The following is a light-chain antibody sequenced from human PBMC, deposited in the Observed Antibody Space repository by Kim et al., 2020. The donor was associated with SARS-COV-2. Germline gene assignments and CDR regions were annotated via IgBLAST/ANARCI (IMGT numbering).Light chain of an antibody. CDR2: RNN. Sequence: PGQTVTISCSGSRSDIGSYYVYWYQQLPGTAPKLLMYRNNQRPSGVPDRFSGSKSGTSASLAISGLRSEDEADYYCAAWDDSLSGGFGGGTQLTVL. CDR3: AAWDDSLSGG. V-gene: IGLV1-47*01. CDR1: RSDIGSYY. J-gene: IGLJ2*01.